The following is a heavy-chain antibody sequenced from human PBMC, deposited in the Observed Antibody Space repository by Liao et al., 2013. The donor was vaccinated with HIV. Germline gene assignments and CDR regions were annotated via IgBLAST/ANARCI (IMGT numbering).Heavy chain of an antibody. V-gene: IGHV4-4*07. CDR2: IYSRGTT. CDR3: ARDMVRGYGFGYFLDY. J-gene: IGHJ4*02. Sequence: QVQLQESGPGLVKPSETLSLTCTVSGGSIRSDYWSWIRQPAGKGLEWIGRIYSRGTTNYNPSLKSRVTISVDTSKNQFSLKLNSVTAADTAVYYCARDMVRGYGFGYFLDYWGQGTLVTVSS. D-gene: IGHD5-18*01. CDR1: GGSIRSDY.